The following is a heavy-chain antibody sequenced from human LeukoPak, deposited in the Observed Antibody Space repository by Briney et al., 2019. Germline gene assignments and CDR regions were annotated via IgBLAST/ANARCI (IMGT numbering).Heavy chain of an antibody. V-gene: IGHV3-23*01. CDR1: GFTFRRYA. CDR2: IAILGST. Sequence: GGSLRLSCAASGFTFRRYAMSWVRQAPGKGLDWVSTIAILGSTYYADSLKGRFTVSRDNPKTTLYLQMNSLRAEDTAVYYCAKDLGEGAYDWSRYFFDYWGQGTLVTVSS. J-gene: IGHJ4*02. D-gene: IGHD5-12*01. CDR3: AKDLGEGAYDWSRYFFDY.